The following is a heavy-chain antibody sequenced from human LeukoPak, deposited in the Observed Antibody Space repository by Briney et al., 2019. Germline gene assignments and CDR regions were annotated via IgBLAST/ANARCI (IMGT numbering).Heavy chain of an antibody. Sequence: ASVKVSCKASGYTSTSYGISWVRQAPGQGLEWMGWVSTYNGNTNYAHNLQGRVTMTTDTSTSTAYMELRSLRSDDTAVYYCARDYSSGWPNFDYWGQGTLVTVSS. V-gene: IGHV1-18*01. D-gene: IGHD6-19*01. CDR3: ARDYSSGWPNFDY. CDR1: GYTSTSYG. CDR2: VSTYNGNT. J-gene: IGHJ4*02.